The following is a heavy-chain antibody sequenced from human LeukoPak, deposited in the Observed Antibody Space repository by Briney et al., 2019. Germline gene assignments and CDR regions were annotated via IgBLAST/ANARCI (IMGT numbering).Heavy chain of an antibody. Sequence: GESLKISCKASGYSFTNYWIAWVRQMPGKGLEWMGIIYPGDSDTRYSPSFQGQVTISADKSISTAYLQWSSLKASDTAIYYCARVYFDRLLSLDFWGQGTLVTVSS. CDR1: GYSFTNYW. V-gene: IGHV5-51*01. J-gene: IGHJ4*02. D-gene: IGHD3-9*01. CDR2: IYPGDSDT. CDR3: ARVYFDRLLSLDF.